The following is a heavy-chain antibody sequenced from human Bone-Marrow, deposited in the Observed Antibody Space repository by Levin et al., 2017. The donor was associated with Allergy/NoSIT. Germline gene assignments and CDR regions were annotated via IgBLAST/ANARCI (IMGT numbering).Heavy chain of an antibody. J-gene: IGHJ4*02. V-gene: IGHV3-21*01. Sequence: GGSLRLSCAASGFTFSSYSMNWVRQAPGKGLEWVSSISSSSSYIYYADSVKGRFTISRDNAKNSLYLQMNSLRAEDTAVYYCARGMGLRWQRVDYWGQGTLVTVSS. CDR1: GFTFSSYS. CDR3: ARGMGLRWQRVDY. CDR2: ISSSSSYI. D-gene: IGHD4-23*01.